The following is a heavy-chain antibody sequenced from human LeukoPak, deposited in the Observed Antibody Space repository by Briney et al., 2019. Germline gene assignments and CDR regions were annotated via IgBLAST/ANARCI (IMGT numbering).Heavy chain of an antibody. J-gene: IGHJ4*02. Sequence: GGSLRLSCAASGFTFSDYYMSWIRQAPGKGLEWVSYISSSSSYTNYADSVKGRFTISRDNAKNSLYLQMDSLRPEDTAVYYCAKDKGWSRVIDYWGQGTLVTVAS. D-gene: IGHD2-15*01. CDR3: AKDKGWSRVIDY. CDR2: ISSSSSYT. V-gene: IGHV3-11*05. CDR1: GFTFSDYY.